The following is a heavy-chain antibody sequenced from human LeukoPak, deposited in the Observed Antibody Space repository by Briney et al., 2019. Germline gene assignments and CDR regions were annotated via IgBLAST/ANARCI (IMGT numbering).Heavy chain of an antibody. D-gene: IGHD3-10*01. CDR3: ARHYGRDAFDI. V-gene: IGHV4-59*01. J-gene: IGHJ3*02. CDR1: GGSISSYY. CDR2: IYYSGST. Sequence: SETLSLTCTVSGGSISSYYWSWIRQPPGKGLEWIGYIYYSGSTNYNPSLKSRVTISVDTSKNQFSLKLSSVTAADTAVYYCARHYGRDAFDIWGQGTMVTVSS.